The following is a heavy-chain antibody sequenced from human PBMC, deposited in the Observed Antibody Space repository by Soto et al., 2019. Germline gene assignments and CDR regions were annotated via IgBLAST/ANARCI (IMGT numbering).Heavy chain of an antibody. CDR1: GFTFSSYG. CDR2: IWYDGSNK. V-gene: IGHV3-33*01. J-gene: IGHJ4*02. CDR3: ARDRYPFPRGISWRYYFDY. Sequence: QVQLVESGGGVVQPGRSLRLSCAASGFTFSSYGMHWVRQAPGKGLELVAVIWYDGSNKYYADSVKGRFTISRDNSKNTLYLQMNSLRAEDTAVYYCARDRYPFPRGISWRYYFDYWGQGTLVTVSS. D-gene: IGHD6-13*01.